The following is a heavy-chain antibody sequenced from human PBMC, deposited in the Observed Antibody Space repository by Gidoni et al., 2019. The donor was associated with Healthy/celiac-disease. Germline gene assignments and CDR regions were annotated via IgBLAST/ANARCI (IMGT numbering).Heavy chain of an antibody. CDR3: VKEGTYWEFDY. CDR2: ISSNGGST. V-gene: IGHV3-64D*06. CDR1: GFTFSSYA. Sequence: EVQLVESGGGLVQPGGSLRLSCSASGFTFSSYAMHWVRQAPGKGLEYVSAISSNGGSTYYADSVKGRFTISRDNSKNTLYLQMSSLRAEDTAVYYCVKEGTYWEFDYWGQGTLVTVSS. J-gene: IGHJ4*02. D-gene: IGHD3-10*01.